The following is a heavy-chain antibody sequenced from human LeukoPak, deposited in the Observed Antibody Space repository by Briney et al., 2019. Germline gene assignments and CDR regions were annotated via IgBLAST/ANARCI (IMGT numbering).Heavy chain of an antibody. CDR1: GFTFSSYA. CDR3: AKGEHLVQFPFDY. J-gene: IGHJ4*02. D-gene: IGHD6-13*01. CDR2: SGGSGGST. Sequence: GGSLRFSCSGSGFTFSSYAMSWVRQAPGKGLEWVTASGGSGGSTYYADSVKARFTISRDNSKNTLYLQMNSLRAEDTAVYYCAKGEHLVQFPFDYWGQGTLVTVSS. V-gene: IGHV3-23*01.